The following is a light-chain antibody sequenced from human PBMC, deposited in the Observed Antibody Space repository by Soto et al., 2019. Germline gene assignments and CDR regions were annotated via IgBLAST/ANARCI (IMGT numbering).Light chain of an antibody. J-gene: IGKJ2*01. CDR3: QQYGTSPLT. CDR1: QRVSSTY. Sequence: EIVLTQSPGALSLSPGERATLSCRASQRVSSTYLAWYQQKPGQAPRLLMYGASSRATGIPDRFSGSGAGTDFTLTIRRLEHEDFAVYYCQQYGTSPLTFGQGTTREIK. CDR2: GAS. V-gene: IGKV3-20*01.